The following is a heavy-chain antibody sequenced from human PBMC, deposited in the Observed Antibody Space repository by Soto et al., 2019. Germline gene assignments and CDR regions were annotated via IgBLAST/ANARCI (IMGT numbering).Heavy chain of an antibody. CDR1: GYSFTSYW. Sequence: GESLKISCKGSGYSFTSYWISWVRQMPGKGLEWMGRIDPSDSYTNYSPSFQGHVTISADKSINTACLQWSSLKASDTAMYYCARQEGALASDYWGQGTLVTVSS. V-gene: IGHV5-10-1*01. J-gene: IGHJ4*02. CDR2: IDPSDSYT. D-gene: IGHD1-1*01. CDR3: ARQEGALASDY.